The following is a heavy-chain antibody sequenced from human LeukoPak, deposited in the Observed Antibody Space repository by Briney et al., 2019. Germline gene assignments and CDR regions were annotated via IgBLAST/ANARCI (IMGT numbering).Heavy chain of an antibody. CDR2: ITGSGSST. D-gene: IGHD6-19*01. CDR3: AKRVSGWYLVDY. Sequence: GGSLRLSCAASGSSFSSYAMSWVRQAPGKGLEWVSAITGSGSSTFYADAVKGRFTISKDNSKNTLYLQMNSRRAEDTAVYYCAKRVSGWYLVDYWGQGALVTVSS. CDR1: GSSFSSYA. V-gene: IGHV3-23*01. J-gene: IGHJ4*02.